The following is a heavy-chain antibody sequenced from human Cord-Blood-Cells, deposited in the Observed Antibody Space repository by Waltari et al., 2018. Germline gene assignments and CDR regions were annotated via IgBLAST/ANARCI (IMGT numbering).Heavy chain of an antibody. CDR2: ISGSGGST. D-gene: IGHD2-15*01. Sequence: EVQLLESGGGLVQPGGSLRLSCAASGFTFSSYAMSWVRQAPGKGLEWVSAISGSGGSTYYADSVKGWFTISRDNSKNTLYLQMNSLRAEDTAVYYCAKDPPLAHIAGDAFDIWGQGTMVTVSS. J-gene: IGHJ3*02. CDR1: GFTFSSYA. CDR3: AKDPPLAHIAGDAFDI. V-gene: IGHV3-23*01.